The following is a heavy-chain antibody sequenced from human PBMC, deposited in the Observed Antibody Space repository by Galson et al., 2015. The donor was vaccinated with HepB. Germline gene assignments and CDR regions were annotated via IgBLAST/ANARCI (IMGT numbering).Heavy chain of an antibody. CDR1: GFTFSSYW. CDR2: INGDGTTT. J-gene: IGHJ6*02. CDR3: ARSHYYDGSDFSYYYGLDV. V-gene: IGHV3-74*01. Sequence: SLRLSCAASGFTFSSYWMHWVRQAPGKGLVWASRINGDGTTTRYADSVKGRFTISRDNARNTLYLQMNSVRAEDTAVYSCARSHYYDGSDFSYYYGLDVWGLGTTVTVSS. D-gene: IGHD3-22*01.